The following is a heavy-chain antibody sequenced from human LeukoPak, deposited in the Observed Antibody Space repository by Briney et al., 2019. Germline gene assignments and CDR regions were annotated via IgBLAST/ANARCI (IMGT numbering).Heavy chain of an antibody. CDR2: ISSSGSTI. J-gene: IGHJ4*02. V-gene: IGHV3-21*04. CDR3: ARLLSYPRTNKGYFDY. CDR1: GFTFSSYS. D-gene: IGHD1-1*01. Sequence: PGGSLRLSCAASGFTFSSYSMNWVRQAPGKGLEWVSSISSSGSTIYYADSVKGRFTISRDNAKNSLYLQMNSLRAEDTAVYYCARLLSYPRTNKGYFDYWGQGTLVTVSS.